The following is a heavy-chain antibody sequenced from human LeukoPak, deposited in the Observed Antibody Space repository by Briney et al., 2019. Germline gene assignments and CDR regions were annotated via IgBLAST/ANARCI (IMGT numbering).Heavy chain of an antibody. D-gene: IGHD3-10*01. Sequence: PGRSLRLSSAASGFTFSSYGMHWVRQAPGKGLEWVAVISYDGSNKYFADSVKGRFTISRDNSKNTLYLQMNSLRAEDTAVYYCAKERILSYGMDVWGQGTTVTVSS. V-gene: IGHV3-30*18. J-gene: IGHJ6*02. CDR2: ISYDGSNK. CDR1: GFTFSSYG. CDR3: AKERILSYGMDV.